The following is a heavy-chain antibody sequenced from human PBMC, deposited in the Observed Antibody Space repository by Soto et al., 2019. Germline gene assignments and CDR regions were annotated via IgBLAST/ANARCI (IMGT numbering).Heavy chain of an antibody. J-gene: IGHJ3*02. V-gene: IGHV3-53*01. CDR3: ARGLQARHDAFDI. Sequence: PGGSLRLSCAPSEFTVSNNYMNWVRQAPGKGLEWVSIIYSDGSIFYADSVKGRFTISRDNSRNTLYLQMDSLRAEDTAVYYCARGLQARHDAFDIWGPGTMVTVSS. D-gene: IGHD5-18*01. CDR1: EFTVSNNY. CDR2: IYSDGSI.